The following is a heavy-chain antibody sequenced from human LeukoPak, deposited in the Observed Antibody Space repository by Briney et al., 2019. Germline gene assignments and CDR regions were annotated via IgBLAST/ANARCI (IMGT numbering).Heavy chain of an antibody. CDR2: IRFDGSDE. J-gene: IGHJ4*02. D-gene: IGHD6-13*01. CDR1: GFTFSISG. V-gene: IGHV3-30*02. Sequence: GGSLRLSCAASGFTFSISGMHWVRQAPGKGLEWVAFIRFDGSDEYYRDSVKGRFTISRDNSKNTLYLQMNSLRTEDAAVYYCANRPPKITAAGTSHDFHYWGQGTLVTVSS. CDR3: ANRPPKITAAGTSHDFHY.